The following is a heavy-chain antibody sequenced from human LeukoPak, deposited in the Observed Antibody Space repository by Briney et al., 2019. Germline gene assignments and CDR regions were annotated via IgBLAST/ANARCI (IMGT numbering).Heavy chain of an antibody. Sequence: GGSLRLSCAASGFTFYDYGMSWVRQAPGKGLEWVAGINWNGGGKGYADSVKGRFTISRDNAKNSLYLQMNSLRAEDTALYYCARAQTPSESYLVPCDYWGQGTLVTFSS. J-gene: IGHJ4*02. CDR3: ARAQTPSESYLVPCDY. V-gene: IGHV3-20*04. CDR2: INWNGGGK. CDR1: GFTFYDYG. D-gene: IGHD1-26*01.